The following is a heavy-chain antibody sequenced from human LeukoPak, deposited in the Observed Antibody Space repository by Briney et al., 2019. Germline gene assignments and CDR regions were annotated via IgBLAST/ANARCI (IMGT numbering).Heavy chain of an antibody. CDR2: VNHGGDT. CDR1: NGSFSGYY. V-gene: IGHV4-34*01. D-gene: IGHD3-16*01. J-gene: IGHJ5*02. Sequence: SETLSLTCAVYNGSFSGYYGSWIRQSPEKGLEWIGEVNHGGDTNYNPSLRSRVTISLDTSKNHFSLKLRSVTAGDTAIYNCARAAWNGGGGFDPWGEGTLVTVSS. CDR3: ARAAWNGGGGFDP.